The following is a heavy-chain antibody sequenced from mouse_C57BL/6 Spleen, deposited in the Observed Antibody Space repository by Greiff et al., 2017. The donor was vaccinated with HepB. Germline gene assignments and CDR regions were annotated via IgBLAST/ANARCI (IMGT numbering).Heavy chain of an antibody. Sequence: DVKLQESGPGLVKPSQSLSLTCSVTGYSITSGYYWNWIRQFPGNKLEWMGYISYDGSNNYNPSLKNRISITRDTSKNQFFLKLNSVTTEDTATYYCARDDYEYDGYYFDYWGQGTTLTVSS. D-gene: IGHD2-4*01. CDR3: ARDDYEYDGYYFDY. V-gene: IGHV3-6*01. J-gene: IGHJ2*01. CDR1: GYSITSGYY. CDR2: ISYDGSN.